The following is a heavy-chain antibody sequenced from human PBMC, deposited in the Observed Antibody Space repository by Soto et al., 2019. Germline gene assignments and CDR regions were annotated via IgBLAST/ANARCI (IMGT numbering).Heavy chain of an antibody. Sequence: QVQLQESGPGLVRPSETLSLTCTVSGGSISDYYWSWIRQPPGKELEWIGYIFYSGSTTYNPSLKSRVTISVDTSKNQFSLNMRSVTAADTAVYYCARGVNFDYWGQGTLVTVSS. CDR1: GGSISDYY. J-gene: IGHJ4*02. CDR2: IFYSGST. D-gene: IGHD6-13*01. V-gene: IGHV4-59*01. CDR3: ARGVNFDY.